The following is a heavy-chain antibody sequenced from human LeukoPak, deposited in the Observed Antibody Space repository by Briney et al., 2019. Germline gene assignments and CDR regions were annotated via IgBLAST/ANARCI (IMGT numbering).Heavy chain of an antibody. CDR3: ARDSSGYPDY. D-gene: IGHD3-22*01. CDR1: GYTFFNFA. V-gene: IGHV1-18*01. Sequence: GASVRVSCKTSGYTFFNFAINWVRQAPGQGLEWMGWISTFNGNTHYAQKFRGRVTMTRDTSISTAYMELSRLRSDDTAVYYCARDSSGYPDYWGQGTLVTVSS. J-gene: IGHJ4*02. CDR2: ISTFNGNT.